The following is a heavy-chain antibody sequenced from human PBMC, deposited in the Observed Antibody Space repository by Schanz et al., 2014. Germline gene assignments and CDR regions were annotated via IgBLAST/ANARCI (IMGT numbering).Heavy chain of an antibody. J-gene: IGHJ3*02. Sequence: QVQLVQSGAEVKKPGASVKVSCEASGYIFGSHGMTWVRQAPGQGPELMGWINAHTGNTQYAQKFQGRVNMTRDTVTTTVHLELTRLRTDDTAIYYCARVHSAAYHYNSPGAFDIWGQGTRVTVSS. V-gene: IGHV1-18*01. D-gene: IGHD3-10*01. CDR3: ARVHSAAYHYNSPGAFDI. CDR2: INAHTGNT. CDR1: GYIFGSHG.